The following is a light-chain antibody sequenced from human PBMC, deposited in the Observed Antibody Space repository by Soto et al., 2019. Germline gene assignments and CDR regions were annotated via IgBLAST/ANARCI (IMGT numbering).Light chain of an antibody. V-gene: IGKV3-11*01. CDR2: DAS. CDR3: KQRSNWLYT. J-gene: IGKJ2*01. CDR1: QSVSSY. Sequence: EIVWTQSPATLSLSPGERATLSCRASQSVSSYLAWYQQKPGQAPRLLIYDASNRATGITARFSGSGSGTDFTLTISSLEPEDFAVYYCKQRSNWLYTFGQGTKLEIK.